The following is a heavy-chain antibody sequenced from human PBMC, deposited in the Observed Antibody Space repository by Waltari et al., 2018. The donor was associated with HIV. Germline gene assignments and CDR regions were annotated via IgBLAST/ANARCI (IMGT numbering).Heavy chain of an antibody. J-gene: IGHJ5*02. Sequence: QVQLQESGPGLVKPSQTLSLTCTVSGGSISRGSYYWSWIRPPAGKGLELIGRIYTSGSTNYNPSLKSRVTISVDTSKNQFSLKLRSVTAADTAVYYCARAYYDFWSGTGSSGNWFDPWGQGTLVTVSS. CDR1: GGSISRGSYY. V-gene: IGHV4-61*02. CDR2: IYTSGST. CDR3: ARAYYDFWSGTGSSGNWFDP. D-gene: IGHD3-3*01.